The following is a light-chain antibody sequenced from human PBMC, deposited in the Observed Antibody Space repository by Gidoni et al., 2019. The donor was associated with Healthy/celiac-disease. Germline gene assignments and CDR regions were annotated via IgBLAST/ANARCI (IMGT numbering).Light chain of an antibody. Sequence: EIVLTQSPATLSLSPGERATVPCRASQSVSSYFAWYQQKPGQAPRLLIYDASNSATGIPARFSCSGSGTDFTLTISSLGPEHFAFYYCQQRSNWPPPTFGGGTKVEIK. V-gene: IGKV3-11*01. CDR1: QSVSSY. CDR2: DAS. J-gene: IGKJ4*01. CDR3: QQRSNWPPPT.